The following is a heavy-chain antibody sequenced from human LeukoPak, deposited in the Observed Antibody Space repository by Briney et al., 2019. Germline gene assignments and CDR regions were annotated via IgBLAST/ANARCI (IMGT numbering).Heavy chain of an antibody. CDR1: GYSFTSHW. CDR2: IYPGDSDT. Sequence: GESLKISCKGSGYSFTSHWIAWVRQMPGKGLEWMGMIYPGDSDTRYSPSFQGQVTISADRSINTAYLQWSRLKASDTAMYYCARPAGDYSNAFDIWGQGTMVTVSS. V-gene: IGHV5-51*01. CDR3: ARPAGDYSNAFDI. D-gene: IGHD2-15*01. J-gene: IGHJ3*02.